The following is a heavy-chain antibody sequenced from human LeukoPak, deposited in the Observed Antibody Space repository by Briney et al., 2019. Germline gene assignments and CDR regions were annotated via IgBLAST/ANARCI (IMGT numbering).Heavy chain of an antibody. CDR1: GGSISSYY. CDR3: TRDMGSYYGH. D-gene: IGHD3-10*01. CDR2: IYSSGNT. V-gene: IGHV4-4*07. J-gene: IGHJ4*02. Sequence: WETLSLTCTASGGSISSYYWTWIRQPAGKGLEWIGRIYSSGNTNYNPSLKSRVSMSVDTSKNQFSLELSSVTAADTAVYYCTRDMGSYYGHWGQGTLVTVSP.